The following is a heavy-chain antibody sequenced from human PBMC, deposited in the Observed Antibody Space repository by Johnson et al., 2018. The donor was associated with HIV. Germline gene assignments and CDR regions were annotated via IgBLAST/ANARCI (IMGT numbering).Heavy chain of an antibody. CDR1: GFTFSSYG. D-gene: IGHD6-6*01. Sequence: VQLVESGGGVVQPGRSLRLSCAASGFTFSSYGMSWVRQAPGKGLEWVSAISGSGDNTYYADSVKGRFTISRHDSKNTLYLQMNSLRAEDTAVYYCARDLAALDAFDIWGQGTMVTVSS. CDR2: ISGSGDNT. J-gene: IGHJ3*02. CDR3: ARDLAALDAFDI. V-gene: IGHV3-23*04.